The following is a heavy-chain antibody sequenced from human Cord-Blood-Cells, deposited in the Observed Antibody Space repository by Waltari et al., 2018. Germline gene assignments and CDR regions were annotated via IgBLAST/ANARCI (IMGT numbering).Heavy chain of an antibody. CDR2: INAGNGNT. CDR3: ARMGSIAARPFAFDI. V-gene: IGHV1-3*01. Sequence: QVQLVQSGAEVKKPGASVKVSCKASGYTFTSYAMHWVRQAPGQRLEWMGWINAGNGNTKYSQKFQGRVTITSDTAASTAYMELSSLRSEDTAVYYCARMGSIAARPFAFDIWGQGTMVTVSS. CDR1: GYTFTSYA. D-gene: IGHD6-6*01. J-gene: IGHJ3*02.